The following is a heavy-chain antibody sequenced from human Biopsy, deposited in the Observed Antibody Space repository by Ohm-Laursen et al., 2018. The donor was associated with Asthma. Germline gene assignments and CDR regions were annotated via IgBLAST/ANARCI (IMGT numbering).Heavy chain of an antibody. D-gene: IGHD4-11*01. Sequence: SSVKVSCKASGGTFSNYPFTWVRQAPGQGLEWMGGIISIFDTPNSAQKFQGRVTITADESTSTGYMELSSLRSEDTAVYYCASSGGNYGFYGMDVWGQGTTVTVSS. CDR1: GGTFSNYP. V-gene: IGHV1-69*01. J-gene: IGHJ6*02. CDR3: ASSGGNYGFYGMDV. CDR2: IISIFDTP.